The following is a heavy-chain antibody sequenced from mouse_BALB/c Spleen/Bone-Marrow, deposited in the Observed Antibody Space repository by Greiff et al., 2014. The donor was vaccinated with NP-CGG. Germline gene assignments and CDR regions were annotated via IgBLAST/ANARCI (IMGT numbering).Heavy chain of an antibody. CDR1: GYSITSGYG. CDR2: IHYSGST. J-gene: IGHJ3*01. V-gene: IGHV3-1*02. CDR3: AGEARTTTMFAY. D-gene: IGHD1-2*01. Sequence: EVQLVESGPDLVKPSQSLSLTCTVTGYSITSGYGWHWIRQLPGDKLEWMGYIHYSGSTNYNPSLKSRISITRDTSKNQFFLQLNSVTTEDTATYDCAGEARTTTMFAYWGQGTLVTVSA.